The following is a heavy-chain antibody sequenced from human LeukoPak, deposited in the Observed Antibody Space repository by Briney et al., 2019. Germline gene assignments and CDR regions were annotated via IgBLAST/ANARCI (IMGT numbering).Heavy chain of an antibody. CDR1: GYIFTGYY. D-gene: IGHD3-10*01. Sequence: ASVKVSCKASGYIFTGYYMHWVRQAPGQGLEWMGWINPNSGGTNYAQKFQGRVTMTRDTSISTAYMELSRLRSDDTAVYYCARERYYTSGSVHNRIDYWGQGTLVTVSS. CDR2: INPNSGGT. V-gene: IGHV1-2*02. CDR3: ARERYYTSGSVHNRIDY. J-gene: IGHJ4*02.